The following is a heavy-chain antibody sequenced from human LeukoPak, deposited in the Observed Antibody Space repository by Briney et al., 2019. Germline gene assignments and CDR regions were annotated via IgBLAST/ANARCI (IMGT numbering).Heavy chain of an antibody. CDR1: GFTFRSYA. V-gene: IGHV3-23*01. Sequence: GGSLRLSCAVSGFTFRSYAMSWVRQAPGKGLEWVPAISGGGDSTYYADSVKGRFTISRDNSKNTLYLQMNSLRVEDTAVYYCASHTFSGWYQFDYWGQGTLVTVSS. D-gene: IGHD6-19*01. CDR3: ASHTFSGWYQFDY. CDR2: ISGGGDST. J-gene: IGHJ4*02.